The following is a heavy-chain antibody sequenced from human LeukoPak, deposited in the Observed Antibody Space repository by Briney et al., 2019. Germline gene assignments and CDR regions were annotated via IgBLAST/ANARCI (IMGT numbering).Heavy chain of an antibody. J-gene: IGHJ4*02. D-gene: IGHD2-15*01. CDR2: IYHSGST. CDR1: GGSISSGGYS. CDR3: ASGLGYCSGGSCYSSFTYDY. Sequence: PSETLSLTCAVSGGSISSGGYSWSWIRQPPGKGLEWTGYIYHSGSTYYNPSLKSRVTISVDRSKNQFSLKLSSVTAADTAVYYCASGLGYCSGGSCYSSFTYDYWGQGTLVTVSS. V-gene: IGHV4-30-2*01.